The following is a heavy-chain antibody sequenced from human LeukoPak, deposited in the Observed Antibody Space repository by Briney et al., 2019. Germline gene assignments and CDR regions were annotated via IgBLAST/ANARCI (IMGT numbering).Heavy chain of an antibody. D-gene: IGHD3-10*01. V-gene: IGHV1-8*01. CDR2: MNPNSGNT. CDR3: AIETLTIRGNN. CDR1: GYSFTSYD. J-gene: IGHJ4*02. Sequence: ASVKVSCKASGYSFTSYDINWVRQATGQGLEWMGWMNPNSGNTGYAQKFQGRVTMTRDTSISTAYMELSSLRSEDTAVYYCAIETLTIRGNNWGQGTLVNVSS.